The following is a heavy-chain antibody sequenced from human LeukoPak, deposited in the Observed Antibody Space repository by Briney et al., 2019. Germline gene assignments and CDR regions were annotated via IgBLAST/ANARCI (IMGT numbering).Heavy chain of an antibody. CDR3: ARNVSYSFDY. CDR1: GYSIRSNYY. D-gene: IGHD1-1*01. J-gene: IGHJ4*02. CDR2: IYHSGST. V-gene: IGHV4-38-2*01. Sequence: SETLSLTCDVSGYSIRSNYYWGWIRPPPGKGLEWIGSIYHSGSTYYNPSLKSRVTISVDTSKNQFSLKLSSVTAAGTAVYYCARNVSYSFDYWGQGTLVTVSS.